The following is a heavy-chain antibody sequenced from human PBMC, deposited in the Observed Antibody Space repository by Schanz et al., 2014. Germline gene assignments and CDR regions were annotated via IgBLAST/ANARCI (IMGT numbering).Heavy chain of an antibody. CDR2: ITYNGGTI. CDR3: ARDHTTESYYSAGPPIDY. D-gene: IGHD1-26*01. Sequence: EVQLLESGGGLVQPGGSLRLSCSASTFTFDHYAMTWVRQAPGKGLEWISYITYNGGTIYYADSVKGRFTISRDNSKNTLFLQMNSLRAEDTAVYYCARDHTTESYYSAGPPIDYWGQGTLLTVSS. J-gene: IGHJ4*02. CDR1: TFTFDHYA. V-gene: IGHV3-23*01.